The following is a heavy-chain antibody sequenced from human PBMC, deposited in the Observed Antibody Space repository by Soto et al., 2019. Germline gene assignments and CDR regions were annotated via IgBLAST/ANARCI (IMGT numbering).Heavy chain of an antibody. CDR3: ATHGSGSYWDYYYYMDV. J-gene: IGHJ6*03. Sequence: SETLSLTCTVSGGSISSYYWSWIRQPPGKGLEWIGYINYSGSTNYNPSLKSRVTISVDTSKNQFSLKLSSVTAADTAVYYCATHGSGSYWDYYYYMDVWGKGTTVTVSS. D-gene: IGHD3-10*01. CDR1: GGSISSYY. CDR2: INYSGST. V-gene: IGHV4-59*01.